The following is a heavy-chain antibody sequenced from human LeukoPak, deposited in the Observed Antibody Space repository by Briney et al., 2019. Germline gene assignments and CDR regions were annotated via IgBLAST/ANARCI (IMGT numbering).Heavy chain of an antibody. CDR1: GGSISSYY. CDR3: ARQDFGSGILPGY. Sequence: SETLSLTCTVSGGSISSYYWSWIRQPAGKGLEWIGRIYTSGSTNYNPSLKSRVTLSIDTSKSQFSLRLSSVTAADTAVYYCARQDFGSGILPGYWGQGTLVTVSS. CDR2: IYTSGST. D-gene: IGHD3-10*01. V-gene: IGHV4-4*07. J-gene: IGHJ4*02.